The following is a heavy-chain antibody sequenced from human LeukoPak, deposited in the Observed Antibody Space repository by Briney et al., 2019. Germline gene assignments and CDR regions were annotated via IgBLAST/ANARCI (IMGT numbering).Heavy chain of an antibody. V-gene: IGHV3-23*01. CDR2: ISGSGGST. CDR1: GFTFSSYA. J-gene: IGHJ3*02. CDR3: AKPTRYCSGGSCYFPDAFDI. D-gene: IGHD2-15*01. Sequence: GGSLRLSCAASGFTFSSYAMSWVRQAPGKGLEWVSAISGSGGSTYYADSVKGRFTISRDNSKNTLYLQMNSLRAEDTAVYYCAKPTRYCSGGSCYFPDAFDIWGQGTMVTVPS.